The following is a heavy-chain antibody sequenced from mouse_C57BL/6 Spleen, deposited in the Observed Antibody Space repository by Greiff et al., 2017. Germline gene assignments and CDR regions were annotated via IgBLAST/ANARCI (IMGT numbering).Heavy chain of an antibody. D-gene: IGHD1-1*01. J-gene: IGHJ1*03. CDR2: ISSGSSTI. Sequence: EVMLVESGGGLVKPGGSLKLSCAASGFTFSDYGMHWVRQAPEKGLEWVAYISSGSSTIYYADTVKGRFTISRDNATNTLFLQMTSLRSEDTAMYYCARRGTTVGARSYWYFDVWGTGTTVTVSS. CDR1: GFTFSDYG. CDR3: ARRGTTVGARSYWYFDV. V-gene: IGHV5-17*01.